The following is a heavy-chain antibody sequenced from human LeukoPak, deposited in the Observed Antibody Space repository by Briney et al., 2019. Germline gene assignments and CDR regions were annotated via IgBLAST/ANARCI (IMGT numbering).Heavy chain of an antibody. CDR3: ARGDVWGSYRYYRPIFDY. V-gene: IGHV4-34*01. Sequence: LEALSLTCAVYAGSFSGYYWSWIRQPPGKGLEWIGEINHSGSTNYNPSLKSRVTISVDTSKNQFSLKLSSVTAADTAVYYCARGDVWGSYRYYRPIFDYWGQGTLVTVSS. D-gene: IGHD3-16*02. CDR1: AGSFSGYY. CDR2: INHSGST. J-gene: IGHJ4*02.